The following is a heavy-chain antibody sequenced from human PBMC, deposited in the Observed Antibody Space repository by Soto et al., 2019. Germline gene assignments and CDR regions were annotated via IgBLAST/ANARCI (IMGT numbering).Heavy chain of an antibody. CDR2: IVVGSGNT. CDR1: GFTFTSSA. Sequence: SVKVSCKASGFTFTSSAVQWVRQARGQRLEWIGWIVVGSGNTRSSQKFQDRVIITRDTSASTAYMDLSSLRSEDTAVYYCGRGIATGELDPWGQGTLVTVSS. J-gene: IGHJ5*02. D-gene: IGHD6-13*01. CDR3: GRGIATGELDP. V-gene: IGHV1-58*01.